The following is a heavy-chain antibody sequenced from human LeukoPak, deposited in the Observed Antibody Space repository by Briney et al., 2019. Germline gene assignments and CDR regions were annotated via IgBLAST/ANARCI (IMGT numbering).Heavy chain of an antibody. CDR3: VRDHYWAFDS. J-gene: IGHJ4*02. V-gene: IGHV3-21*05. CDR1: GFIFSSFS. CDR2: IRGRSTDI. D-gene: IGHD2-8*02. Sequence: GGSLGLSCEASGFIFSSFSMNWVRQAPGKGLEWIAYIRGRSTDISYADSAKGRFTISRDDAKSSLFLQMGSLRTEDTAVYYCVRDHYWAFDSWGQGTLVTVSS.